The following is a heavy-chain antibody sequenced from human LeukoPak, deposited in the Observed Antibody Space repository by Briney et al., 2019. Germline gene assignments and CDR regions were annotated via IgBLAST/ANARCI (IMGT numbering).Heavy chain of an antibody. D-gene: IGHD6-6*01. Sequence: SETLSLTCTVSGGSISSGGYYWSWIRQPPGKGLEWIGYIYYSGSTNYNPSLKSRVTISVDTSKNQFSLRLTSVTAADTAVYYCTRDGSSRSLATWGQGTLVTVSS. V-gene: IGHV4-61*08. CDR3: TRDGSSRSLAT. CDR1: GGSISSGGYY. J-gene: IGHJ5*02. CDR2: IYYSGST.